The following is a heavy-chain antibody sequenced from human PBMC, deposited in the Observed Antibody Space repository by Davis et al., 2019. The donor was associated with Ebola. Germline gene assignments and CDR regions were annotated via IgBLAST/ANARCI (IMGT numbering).Heavy chain of an antibody. CDR3: AKDLTVNDYYYYGMDV. CDR2: ISGSGGST. Sequence: GSLSLSCAASGFTLSSYAMSWVRQAPGKGLEWVSAISGSGGSTYYADSVKGRFTISRDNSKNTLYLQMNSLRAEDTAVYYCAKDLTVNDYYYYGMDVWGQGTTVTVSS. J-gene: IGHJ6*02. CDR1: GFTLSSYA. D-gene: IGHD4-17*01. V-gene: IGHV3-23*01.